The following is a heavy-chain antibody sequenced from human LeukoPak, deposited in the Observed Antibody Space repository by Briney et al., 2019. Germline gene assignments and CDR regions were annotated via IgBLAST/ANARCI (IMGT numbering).Heavy chain of an antibody. D-gene: IGHD6-13*01. J-gene: IGHJ4*02. Sequence: SETLSLTCTVSGGSISSYYWSWIRQPPGKGLEWIGYIYYSGSTNYNPSLKSRVTISVDTSKNQFSLKLSSVTAADTAVYYCARFSFIAAAARGYFDYWGQGTLATVSS. CDR1: GGSISSYY. V-gene: IGHV4-59*01. CDR2: IYYSGST. CDR3: ARFSFIAAAARGYFDY.